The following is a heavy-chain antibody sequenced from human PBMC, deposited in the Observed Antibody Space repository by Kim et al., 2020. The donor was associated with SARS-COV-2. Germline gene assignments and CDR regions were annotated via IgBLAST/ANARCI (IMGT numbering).Heavy chain of an antibody. CDR1: GGSISSYY. CDR3: ARAPDWGPYYNYYYGMDV. J-gene: IGHJ6*02. D-gene: IGHD7-27*01. CDR2: IYYSGST. V-gene: IGHV4-59*12. Sequence: SETLSLTCTVSGGSISSYYWNWIRQPPGKGLEWIGDIYYSGSTHYNPSLKSRLTISVDTSRNQFSLRLRFVTAADTAVYYCARAPDWGPYYNYYYGMDVWGQETTVTVSS.